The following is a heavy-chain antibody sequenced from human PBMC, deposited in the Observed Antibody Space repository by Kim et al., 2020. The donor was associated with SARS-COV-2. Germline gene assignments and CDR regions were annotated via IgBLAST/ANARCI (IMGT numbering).Heavy chain of an antibody. V-gene: IGHV3-23*01. CDR3: AKAGPTSTSAGKGAMDV. Sequence: GGSLRLSCAASGFTFSSYAMSWVRQAPGKGLEWVSIISASGGSTYYADSVKGRFTISRDSSKNTLYLQMNSLRAEDTALYYCAKAGPTSTSAGKGAMDVWGQGTTVTVSS. CDR1: GFTFSSYA. CDR2: ISASGGST. J-gene: IGHJ6*02. D-gene: IGHD2-2*01.